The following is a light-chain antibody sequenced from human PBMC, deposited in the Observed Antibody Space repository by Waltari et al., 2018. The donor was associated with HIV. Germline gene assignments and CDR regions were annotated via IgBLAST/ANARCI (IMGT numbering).Light chain of an antibody. Sequence: DVVMTQSPLSLPVTLGQPASISCRSSLSLVYSDGNTYLSWFQQRPGQSPRRLVYKVSKWDSGVPDRFSGSGSGTGFTLKISRVEAEDVGVYYCMQGTHWPYTFGQGTKLEIK. J-gene: IGKJ2*01. CDR1: LSLVYSDGNTY. CDR3: MQGTHWPYT. V-gene: IGKV2D-30*01. CDR2: KVS.